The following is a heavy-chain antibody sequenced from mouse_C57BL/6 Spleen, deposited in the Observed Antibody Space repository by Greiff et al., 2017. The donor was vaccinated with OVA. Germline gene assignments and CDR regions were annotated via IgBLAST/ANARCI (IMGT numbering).Heavy chain of an antibody. CDR3: ATTGFDY. Sequence: QVQLKESGAELVKPGASVKMSCKASGYTFTSYWITWVKQRPGQGLEWIGDIYPGSGSTNYNEKFKSKATLTVDTSSSTAYMQLSSLTSEDSAVYYCATTGFDYWGQGTTLTVSS. CDR2: IYPGSGST. D-gene: IGHD4-1*02. J-gene: IGHJ2*01. CDR1: GYTFTSYW. V-gene: IGHV1-55*01.